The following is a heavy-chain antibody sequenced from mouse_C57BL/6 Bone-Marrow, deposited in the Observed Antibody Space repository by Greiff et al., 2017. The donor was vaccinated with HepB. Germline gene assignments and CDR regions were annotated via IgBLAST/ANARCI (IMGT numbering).Heavy chain of an antibody. Sequence: EVKVVESGPELVKPGASVKISCKASGYSFTGYYMNWVKQSPEKSLEWIGEINPSTGGTTYNQKFKAKATLTVDKSSSTAYMQLKSLTSEDSAVYYCARRSITTVVPYYFDYWGQGTTLTVSS. D-gene: IGHD1-1*01. CDR2: INPSTGGT. V-gene: IGHV1-42*01. CDR3: ARRSITTVVPYYFDY. CDR1: GYSFTGYY. J-gene: IGHJ2*01.